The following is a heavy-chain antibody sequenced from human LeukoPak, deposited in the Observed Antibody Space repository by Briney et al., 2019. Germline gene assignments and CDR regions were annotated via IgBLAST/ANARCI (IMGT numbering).Heavy chain of an antibody. CDR2: INHSGST. CDR3: ASLRINPTLGYYYMDV. Sequence: SETLSLTCAVYGGSFSGYYWSWIRQPPGKGLEWIGEINHSGSTNYNPSLKSRVTISVDTSKNQFSLKLSSVTAADTAVYYCASLRINPTLGYYYMDVWGKGTTVTISS. CDR1: GGSFSGYY. J-gene: IGHJ6*03. V-gene: IGHV4-34*01. D-gene: IGHD1-14*01.